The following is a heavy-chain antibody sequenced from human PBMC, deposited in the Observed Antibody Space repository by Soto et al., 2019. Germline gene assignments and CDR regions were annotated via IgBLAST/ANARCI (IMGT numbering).Heavy chain of an antibody. Sequence: PSETLSLTCTVSGGSISSYYWSWIRQPPGKGLEWIGYIYYSGSTNYNPSLKSRVTISVDTSKNQFSLKLSSVTAADTAVYYCARDAASESYYYDSSGYSYYYYGMDVRGQGTTVTVSS. CDR3: ARDAASESYYYDSSGYSYYYYGMDV. D-gene: IGHD3-22*01. V-gene: IGHV4-59*01. J-gene: IGHJ6*02. CDR2: IYYSGST. CDR1: GGSISSYY.